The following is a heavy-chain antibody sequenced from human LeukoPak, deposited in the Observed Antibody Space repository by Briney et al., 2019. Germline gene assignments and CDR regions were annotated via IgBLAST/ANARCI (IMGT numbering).Heavy chain of an antibody. Sequence: SETLSLTCSVSGGSLSSSSYYWGWIRQAPGRGLEWIGNIYYSGSTHYSPSLKSRVTISLDTSKNQFSLKLNSVTAADTAVYYCARQFYESRSPHAKYFQQWGQGTLVTVSS. J-gene: IGHJ1*01. D-gene: IGHD3-22*01. CDR2: IYYSGST. V-gene: IGHV4-39*01. CDR3: ARQFYESRSPHAKYFQQ. CDR1: GGSLSSSSYY.